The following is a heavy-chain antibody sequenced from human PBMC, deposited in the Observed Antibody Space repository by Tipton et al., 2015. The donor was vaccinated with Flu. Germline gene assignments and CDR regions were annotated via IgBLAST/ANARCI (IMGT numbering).Heavy chain of an antibody. V-gene: IGHV5-51*03. Sequence: QLVQSGAEVKKPGESLKISCKGSGYSFTSYWIGWVRQMPGKGLGWKGITYPGDSDTRYSPSFQGQVTNSADKSISTAYLQWSSLKASDTAMYYCARRFHGISGYQWWFDPWGQGTLVTVSS. J-gene: IGHJ5*02. CDR1: GYSFTSYW. D-gene: IGHD3-22*01. CDR3: ARRFHGISGYQWWFDP. CDR2: TYPGDSDT.